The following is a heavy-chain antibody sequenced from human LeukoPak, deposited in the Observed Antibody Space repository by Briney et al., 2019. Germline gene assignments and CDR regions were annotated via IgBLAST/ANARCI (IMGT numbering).Heavy chain of an antibody. D-gene: IGHD2-15*01. Sequence: GASVKVSCKASGGTFSNYAFSWVRQAPGQGLEWMGRILPIFGTTNYAQNFQGRVTITADKYTSTVYMELSSLRSEDTAVYYCARDGRGGRESWFDPWGQGTLVTVSS. CDR1: GGTFSNYA. CDR2: ILPIFGTT. J-gene: IGHJ5*02. CDR3: ARDGRGGRESWFDP. V-gene: IGHV1-69*06.